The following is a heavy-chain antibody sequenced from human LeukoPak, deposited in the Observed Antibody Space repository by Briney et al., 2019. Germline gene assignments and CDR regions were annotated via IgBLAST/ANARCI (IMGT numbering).Heavy chain of an antibody. V-gene: IGHV4-4*02. Sequence: PSETLTLTCAVSNDSISSSHWWSWVRQPPGKGLEWIGEIYHSGFTNYNPSLKSRVTISIDKSKNQFSLKLSSVTAADTAVYYCATRYYDSRGFYSTYYFDYWGQGTLVTVSS. CDR1: NDSISSSHW. J-gene: IGHJ4*02. D-gene: IGHD3-22*01. CDR2: IYHSGFT. CDR3: ATRYYDSRGFYSTYYFDY.